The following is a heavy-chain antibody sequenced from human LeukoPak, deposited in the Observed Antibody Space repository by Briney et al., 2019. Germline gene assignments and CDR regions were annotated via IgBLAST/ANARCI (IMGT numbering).Heavy chain of an antibody. D-gene: IGHD5-24*01. J-gene: IGHJ4*02. CDR1: GGSISSYY. CDR3: ASLGFLEMATIHY. Sequence: SETLSLTCTVSGGSISSYYWSWIRQPPGKGLEWIGYIYYSGSTNYNPSLKSRVTISVDTSKNQFSLKLSSVTAADTAVYYCASLGFLEMATIHYWGQGTLVTVSS. CDR2: IYYSGST. V-gene: IGHV4-59*01.